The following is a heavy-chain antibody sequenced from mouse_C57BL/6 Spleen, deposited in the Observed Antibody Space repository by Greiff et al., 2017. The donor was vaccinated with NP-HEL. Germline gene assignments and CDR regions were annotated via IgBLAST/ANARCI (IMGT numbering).Heavy chain of an antibody. J-gene: IGHJ4*01. D-gene: IGHD1-1*01. CDR1: GYTFTDYD. Sequence: QVQLQQSGAELVRPGASVTLSCKASGYTFTDYDMHWVKQTPVHGLEWIGAIDPESGGTDYIQQVKGRAILTADKSSSNAYLELRSLNSEDSAVYYCTTYYYGSSCGYSMAYWGQGTSVTVSA. V-gene: IGHV1-15*01. CDR3: TTYYYGSSCGYSMAY. CDR2: IDPESGGT.